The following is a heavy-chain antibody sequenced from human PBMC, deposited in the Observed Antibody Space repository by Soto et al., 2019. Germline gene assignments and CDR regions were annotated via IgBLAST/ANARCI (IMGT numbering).Heavy chain of an antibody. D-gene: IGHD2-21*01. Sequence: EVQLVESGGGLVQPGESLRLSCAASGLTLSSHWMGWVRQAPGTGLEWVATINQDGTERFYVESMKGRSTISRDTAQNSLYLEVHSLRAEATALYYCARAINSAYDYWGRGALVTVSS. CDR2: INQDGTER. V-gene: IGHV3-7*05. CDR1: GLTLSSHW. J-gene: IGHJ4*02. CDR3: ARAINSAYDY.